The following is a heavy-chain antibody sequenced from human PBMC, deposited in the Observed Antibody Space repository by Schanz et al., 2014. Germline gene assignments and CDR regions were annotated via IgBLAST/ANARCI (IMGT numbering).Heavy chain of an antibody. CDR2: ISAYNGNT. CDR1: GYTFTSYG. D-gene: IGHD5-12*01. V-gene: IGHV1-18*01. J-gene: IGHJ4*02. Sequence: QVQLVQSGAEVKKPGASVKVSCKASGYTFTSYGISWVRQAPGQGLEWMGWISAYNGNTKYPQKLQGRVTMTRDTSASTAYMELSSLRSEDTAVYSCARGIGGYGANNYFDYWGQGTLVTVSS. CDR3: ARGIGGYGANNYFDY.